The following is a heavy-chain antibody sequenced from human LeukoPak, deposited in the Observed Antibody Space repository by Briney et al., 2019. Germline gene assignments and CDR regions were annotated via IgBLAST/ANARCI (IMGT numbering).Heavy chain of an antibody. D-gene: IGHD3-9*01. Sequence: GGSLRLSCAASGFTFSSYEMNWVRQAPGKGLEWVSCISSSGSTIYYADSVKGRFTISRDNAKNSLYLQMNSLRAEDTAVYYCATTTPAQYFDWFPPSGPIYGMDVWGQGTTVTVSS. J-gene: IGHJ6*02. V-gene: IGHV3-48*03. CDR3: ATTTPAQYFDWFPPSGPIYGMDV. CDR1: GFTFSSYE. CDR2: ISSSGSTI.